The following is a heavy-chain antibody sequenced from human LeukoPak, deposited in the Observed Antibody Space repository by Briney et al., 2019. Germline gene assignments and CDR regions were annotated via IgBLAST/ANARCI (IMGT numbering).Heavy chain of an antibody. J-gene: IGHJ4*02. CDR1: GYTFTGYY. CDR3: ARDSYAGYVGIDY. CDR2: INPNSGGT. Sequence: ASVKVSCKASGYTFTGYYMHWVRQAPGQGLEWMGWINPNSGGTNYAQKFQGRVTMTRDTSISTAYMELSRLRSDDTAVYYCARDSYAGYVGIDYWGQGTLVTVSS. D-gene: IGHD3-16*01. V-gene: IGHV1-2*02.